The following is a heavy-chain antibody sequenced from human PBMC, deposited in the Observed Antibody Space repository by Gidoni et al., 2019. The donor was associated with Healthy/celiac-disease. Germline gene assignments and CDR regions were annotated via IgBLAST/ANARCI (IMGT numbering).Heavy chain of an antibody. CDR2: ISGSGGST. CDR1: GFTSSGYA. J-gene: IGHJ4*02. V-gene: IGHV3-23*01. D-gene: IGHD5-18*01. CDR3: AKTKVRGYSYGSYYFDY. Sequence: EVQLLESGGGLVQPGGSMRLSCAASGFTSSGYAMSWVRQAHGKGLEVVSAISGSGGSTYYADSVKGRFTISRDNSKNTLYLQMNSLRAEDTAVYYCAKTKVRGYSYGSYYFDYWGQGTLVTVSS.